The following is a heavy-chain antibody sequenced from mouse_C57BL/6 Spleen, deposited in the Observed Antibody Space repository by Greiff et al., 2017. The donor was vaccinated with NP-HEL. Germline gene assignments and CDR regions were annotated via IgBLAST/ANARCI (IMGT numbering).Heavy chain of an antibody. J-gene: IGHJ1*03. Sequence: EVMLVESGGGLVKPGGSLKLSCAASGFTFSSYAMSWVRQTPEKRLEWVATISDGGSYTYYPDNVKGRFTISRDNAKNNLYLQMSHLKSEDTAMYYCAREGALTGTWYFDVWGTGTTVTVSS. V-gene: IGHV5-4*01. CDR3: AREGALTGTWYFDV. D-gene: IGHD4-1*01. CDR1: GFTFSSYA. CDR2: ISDGGSYT.